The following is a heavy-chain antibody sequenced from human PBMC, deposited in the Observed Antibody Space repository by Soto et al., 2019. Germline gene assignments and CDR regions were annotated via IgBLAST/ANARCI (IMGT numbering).Heavy chain of an antibody. CDR3: ARSQYYDFWSGYPYYYYYVMDV. J-gene: IGHJ6*02. V-gene: IGHV1-69*06. Sequence: SVKVSCKASGGTFSSYAISWVRQAPGQGLEWMGGIIPIFGTANYAQKFQGRVTITADKSTSTAYMELSSLRSEDTAVYHCARSQYYDFWSGYPYYYYYVMDVWGQGTRVTVSS. CDR2: IIPIFGTA. CDR1: GGTFSSYA. D-gene: IGHD3-3*01.